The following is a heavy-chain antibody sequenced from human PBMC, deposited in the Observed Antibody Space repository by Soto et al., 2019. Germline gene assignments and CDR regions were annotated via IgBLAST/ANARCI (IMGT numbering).Heavy chain of an antibody. CDR2: ISYDGSNK. D-gene: IGHD3-22*01. V-gene: IGHV3-30*18. CDR1: GFTFSSYG. J-gene: IGHJ4*02. Sequence: QVQLVESGGGVVQPGRSLRLSCAASGFTFSSYGMHWVRQAPGKGLEWVAVISYDGSNKYYADSVKGRFTISRDNSKNTLYLQMNSLRAEDTAVYYYAKGIITMINPGSPFEYWGQGTLVTVSS. CDR3: AKGIITMINPGSPFEY.